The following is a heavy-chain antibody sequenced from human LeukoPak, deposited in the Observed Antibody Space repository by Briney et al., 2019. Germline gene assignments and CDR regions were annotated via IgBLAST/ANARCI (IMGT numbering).Heavy chain of an antibody. CDR2: ISSSSSYI. CDR1: GFTFSSYS. D-gene: IGHD3-22*01. J-gene: IGHJ6*02. Sequence: GGSLRLSCAASGFTFSSYSMNWVRQAPGKGLEWVSSISSSSSYIYYADSVKGRFTISRDNAKNSLYLQMDSLRAEDTAVYYCAGDDSSGYYCVVPRSYYYHGMDVWGQGTTVTVSS. V-gene: IGHV3-21*01. CDR3: AGDDSSGYYCVVPRSYYYHGMDV.